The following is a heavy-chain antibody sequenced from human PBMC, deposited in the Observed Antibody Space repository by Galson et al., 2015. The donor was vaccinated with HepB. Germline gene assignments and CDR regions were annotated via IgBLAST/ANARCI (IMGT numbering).Heavy chain of an antibody. CDR2: VKSKSDGGTI. V-gene: IGHV3-15*01. Sequence: SLRLSCAVPGFTVSNAWMSWVRQAPGKALEWVGRVKSKSDGGTIDYTAPVKGRFAISTDDSESTLYLQMNSLKTEDTAVYYCITGLSGPFNYWGQGTLVTVSS. CDR1: GFTVSNAW. J-gene: IGHJ4*02. D-gene: IGHD5-12*01. CDR3: ITGLSGPFNY.